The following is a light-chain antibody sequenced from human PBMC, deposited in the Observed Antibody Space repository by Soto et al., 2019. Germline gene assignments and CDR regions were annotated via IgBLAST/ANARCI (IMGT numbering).Light chain of an antibody. J-gene: IGKJ1*01. V-gene: IGKV1-5*03. CDR3: QHYNSYSEA. CDR1: QTISSW. Sequence: DIPMTQSPSTLSGSVGDRVTITCRASQTISSWLAWYQQKPGKAPKLLIYNASTLKSGVPSRFSGSGSGTEFTLTISSLQPDDFATYYCQHYNSYSEAFGQGTKVDLK. CDR2: NAS.